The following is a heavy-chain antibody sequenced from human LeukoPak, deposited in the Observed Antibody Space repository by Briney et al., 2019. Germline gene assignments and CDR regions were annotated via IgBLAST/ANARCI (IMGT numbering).Heavy chain of an antibody. J-gene: IGHJ4*02. D-gene: IGHD3-22*01. CDR2: INHSGST. CDR1: GGSFSGYY. CDR3: ARGRYYDSSGYYYDD. Sequence: SETLSLTCAVYGGSFSGYYWSWIRQPPGKGLEWIGEINHSGSTNYNPSLKSRVTISVDTSKNQFSLKVSSVTAADTAVYYCARGRYYDSSGYYYDDWGQGTLVTVSS. V-gene: IGHV4-34*01.